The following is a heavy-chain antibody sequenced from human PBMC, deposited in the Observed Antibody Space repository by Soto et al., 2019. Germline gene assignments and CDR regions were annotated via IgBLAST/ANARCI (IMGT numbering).Heavy chain of an antibody. CDR3: GGGRSGQIVVFY. D-gene: IGHD1-26*01. CDR1: GHTFTGHY. CDR2: IGPESGAT. J-gene: IGHJ4*02. V-gene: IGHV1-2*02. Sequence: ASVKVSCKASGHTFTGHYIHWVRQAPEQGPEWMGEIGPESGATRYAQKFQGRVTMTRDMSITTVYMELNNLSPDDTAVYYCGGGRSGQIVVFYWGQGTPVTVSS.